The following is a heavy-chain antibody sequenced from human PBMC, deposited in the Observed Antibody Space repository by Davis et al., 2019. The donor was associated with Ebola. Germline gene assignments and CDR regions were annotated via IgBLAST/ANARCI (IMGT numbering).Heavy chain of an antibody. CDR3: ARHFSGSGTGYYMGWWFDP. CDR1: GGSISSYY. J-gene: IGHJ5*02. CDR2: IYYSGST. D-gene: IGHD3/OR15-3a*01. V-gene: IGHV4-59*08. Sequence: SETLSLTCTVSGGSISSYYWSWIRQPPGKGLEWIGYIYYSGSTNYNPSLKSRVTISVDPSKNQFSLKLSSVTAADTAVYYCARHFSGSGTGYYMGWWFDPWGQGTLVTVSS.